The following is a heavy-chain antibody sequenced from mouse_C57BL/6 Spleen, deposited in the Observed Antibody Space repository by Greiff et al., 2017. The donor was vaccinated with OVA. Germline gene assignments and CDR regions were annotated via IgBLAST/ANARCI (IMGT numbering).Heavy chain of an antibody. D-gene: IGHD1-1*01. V-gene: IGHV14-2*01. CDR2: IDPEDGET. J-gene: IGHJ2*01. CDR3: ASHLLPFDY. Sequence: VKQRTEQGLEWIGRIDPEDGETKYAPKFQGKATITADTSSNTAHLQLSSLTSEDTAVYYCASHLLPFDYWGQGTTLTVSS.